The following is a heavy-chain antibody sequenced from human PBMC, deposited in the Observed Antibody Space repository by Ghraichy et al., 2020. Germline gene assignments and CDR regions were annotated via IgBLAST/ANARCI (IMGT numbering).Heavy chain of an antibody. CDR1: GFTFSNYG. CDR3: AKGYCSGGSCYSIFYGMDV. D-gene: IGHD2-15*01. V-gene: IGHV3-30*02. J-gene: IGHJ6*02. CDR2: IRYDGSNK. Sequence: GGSLRLSCAASGFTFSNYGMHWVRQAPGKGLEWVAFIRYDGSNKYYADSVKGRFTISRDNSKNTLYLQMNSLRAEDTAVYYCAKGYCSGGSCYSIFYGMDVWGQGTTVTVSS.